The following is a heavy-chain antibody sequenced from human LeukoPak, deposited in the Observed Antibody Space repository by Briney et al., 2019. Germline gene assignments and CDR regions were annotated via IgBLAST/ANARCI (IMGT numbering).Heavy chain of an antibody. J-gene: IGHJ6*02. CDR3: ARSPTYYYGMDV. CDR1: GFTFSSYG. V-gene: IGHV3-33*01. Sequence: GRSLRLSCAASGFTFSSYGMHWVRQAPGKGLEWVAVIWYDGSNKYYADSVKGRFTISGDNSKNTLYLQMNSLRAEDTAVYYCARSPTYYYGMDVWGQGTTVTVSS. CDR2: IWYDGSNK.